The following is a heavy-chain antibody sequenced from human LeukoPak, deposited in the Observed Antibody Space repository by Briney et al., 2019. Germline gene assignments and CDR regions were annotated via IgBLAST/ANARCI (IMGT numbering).Heavy chain of an antibody. D-gene: IGHD4-23*01. CDR2: IYSGGNT. CDR3: ARVRPYGGKTEFDY. CDR1: GFTVSSNY. Sequence: QPGGSLRLSCAASGFTVSSNYMSWVRQAPGKGLEWLSVIYSGGNTYFADSVKGRFTISRDNPKNTLYLQMNSLRAEDTAVYYCARVRPYGGKTEFDYWGQGTLVTVSS. J-gene: IGHJ4*02. V-gene: IGHV3-53*01.